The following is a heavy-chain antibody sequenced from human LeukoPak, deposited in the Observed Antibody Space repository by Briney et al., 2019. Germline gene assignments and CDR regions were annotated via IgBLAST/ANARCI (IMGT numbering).Heavy chain of an antibody. J-gene: IGHJ4*02. CDR2: ISASGGTT. V-gene: IGHV3-23*01. D-gene: IGHD3-22*01. CDR3: AKGQSSSGLRNYFDY. Sequence: GGSLRLSCAASGFTFSSYAMSWVRQAPGKGLEWVSGISASGGTTYYADSVKGRFTISGDNSKNTLYLQMNSLRAEDTAVYYCAKGQSSSGLRNYFDYWGQGTLVTVSS. CDR1: GFTFSSYA.